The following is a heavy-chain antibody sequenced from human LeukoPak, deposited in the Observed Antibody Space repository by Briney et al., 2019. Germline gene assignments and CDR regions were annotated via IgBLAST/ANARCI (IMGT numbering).Heavy chain of an antibody. J-gene: IGHJ3*02. V-gene: IGHV3-7*01. Sequence: GESLKISCKGSGYSFTSYWMSWVRQAPGKGLEWVANIKQDGSEKYYVDSVKGRFTISRDNAKNSLYLQMNSLRAEDTAVYYCARYSYVADAFDIWGQGTMVTVSS. CDR3: ARYSYVADAFDI. D-gene: IGHD5-18*01. CDR1: GYSFTSYW. CDR2: IKQDGSEK.